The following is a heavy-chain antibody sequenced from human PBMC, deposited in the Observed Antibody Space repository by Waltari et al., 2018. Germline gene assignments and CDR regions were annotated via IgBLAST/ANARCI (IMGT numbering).Heavy chain of an antibody. CDR2: MNPNSGNT. CDR3: AAGSYFVGFDL. J-gene: IGHJ5*02. CDR1: GSTFTSYD. Sequence: QVQLVQSGAEVKKPGASVKVSCKASGSTFTSYDIHCVRQATGQGLEWMGWMNPNSGNTGYEQKFKGRVTMTRNTSISTAYMELSSLRSEDTAVYYCAAGSYFVGFDLWGQGTLVTVSS. D-gene: IGHD3-10*01. V-gene: IGHV1-8*01.